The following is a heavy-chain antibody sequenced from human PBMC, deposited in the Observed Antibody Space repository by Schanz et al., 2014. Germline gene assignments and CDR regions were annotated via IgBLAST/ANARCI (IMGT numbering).Heavy chain of an antibody. CDR2: INPNTGGT. J-gene: IGHJ6*02. CDR3: ARVRSEDYGGMDV. V-gene: IGHV1-2*06. Sequence: QVQLLQSGAEVKKPGASVKVSCKASGYTFTGYYMHWVRQAPGVGPEWMGRINPNTGGTQYAQKFQGRVTMTTAKSISTVYMELSRLRSDDTAVYYCARVRSEDYGGMDVWGQGTTVTVSS. CDR1: GYTFTGYY.